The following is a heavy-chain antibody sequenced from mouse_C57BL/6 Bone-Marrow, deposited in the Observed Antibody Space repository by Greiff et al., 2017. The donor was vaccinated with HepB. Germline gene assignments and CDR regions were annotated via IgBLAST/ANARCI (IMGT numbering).Heavy chain of an antibody. V-gene: IGHV5-9*01. CDR2: ISGGGGNT. J-gene: IGHJ3*01. CDR3: AKDSSGYWFAY. D-gene: IGHD3-2*02. CDR1: GFTFSSYT. Sequence: LQQSGGGLVKPGGSLKLSCAASGFTFSSYTMSWVRQTPEKRLEWVATISGGGGNTYYPDSVKGRFTISRDNAKNTLYLQMSSLRSEDTALYYCAKDSSGYWFAYWGQGTLVTVSA.